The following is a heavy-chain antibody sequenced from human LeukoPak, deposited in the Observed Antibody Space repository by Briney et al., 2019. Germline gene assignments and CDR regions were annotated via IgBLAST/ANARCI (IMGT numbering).Heavy chain of an antibody. CDR3: ARELGINAFDV. V-gene: IGHV1-2*02. D-gene: IGHD1-26*01. J-gene: IGHJ3*01. CDR1: GYILTDNH. CDR2: IDPNSGVT. Sequence: ASVKVSCKASGYILTDNHLYWVRQAPGQGLEWMGWIDPNSGVTHFAQNFQGRLTMTTDTSISTAYMELSRLTSDDTTVYYCARELGINAFDVWGQGTLVTVSS.